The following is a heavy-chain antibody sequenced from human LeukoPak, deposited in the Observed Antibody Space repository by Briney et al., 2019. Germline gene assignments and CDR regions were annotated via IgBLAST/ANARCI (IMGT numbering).Heavy chain of an antibody. CDR3: ARVRTGDYGLDY. CDR1: GGSISSYY. Sequence: NASETLSLTCTVSGGSISSYYWSWIRQPPGKGLEWIGYTYYSGSTNYNPSLKSRVTISVDTSKNQFSLKLSSVTAADTAVYYCARVRTGDYGLDYWGQGTLVTVSS. V-gene: IGHV4-59*01. J-gene: IGHJ4*02. CDR2: TYYSGST. D-gene: IGHD4-17*01.